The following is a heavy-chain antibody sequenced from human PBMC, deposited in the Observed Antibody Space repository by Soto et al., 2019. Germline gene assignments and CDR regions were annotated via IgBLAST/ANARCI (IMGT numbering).Heavy chain of an antibody. CDR1: GFTFSSYA. CDR3: AKDRDYGGNSGEEQI. V-gene: IGHV3-23*01. Sequence: GALRLSCAASGFTFSSYAMSWVRQAPGKGLEWVSAISGSGGSTYYADSVKGRFTISRDNSKNTLYLQMNSLRAEDTAVYYCAKDRDYGGNSGEEQIWGQGTMVTVSS. CDR2: ISGSGGST. D-gene: IGHD4-17*01. J-gene: IGHJ3*02.